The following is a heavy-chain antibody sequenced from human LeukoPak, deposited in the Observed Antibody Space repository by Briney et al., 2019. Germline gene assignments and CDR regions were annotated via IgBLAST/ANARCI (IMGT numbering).Heavy chain of an antibody. V-gene: IGHV3-30*03. D-gene: IGHD3-16*01. Sequence: HPGGSLRLSCAASGFTFSTYGIHGVRHAPGEGLEWLAVISYDGRYEYYADSVKGRFTISRDNSKNTLYLQMNSLRAEDTAAYYCADAGLGELPALRYWGQGTLVTVSS. CDR1: GFTFSTYG. CDR3: ADAGLGELPALRY. CDR2: ISYDGRYE. J-gene: IGHJ4*02.